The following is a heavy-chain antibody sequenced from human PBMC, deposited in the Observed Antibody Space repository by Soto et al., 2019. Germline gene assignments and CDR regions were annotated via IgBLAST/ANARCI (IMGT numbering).Heavy chain of an antibody. Sequence: PGGSLRLSCAASGYMFSNYAMSWVRQAPGKGLEWVSYISSSGSTIYYADSVRGRFTISRDNAKSSLYLQMNSLRAEDTAVYYCAEGSANDYDGLDIWGQGPMVSGSS. D-gene: IGHD5-12*01. CDR2: ISSSGSTI. CDR1: GYMFSNYA. CDR3: AEGSANDYDGLDI. V-gene: IGHV3-11*01. J-gene: IGHJ3*02.